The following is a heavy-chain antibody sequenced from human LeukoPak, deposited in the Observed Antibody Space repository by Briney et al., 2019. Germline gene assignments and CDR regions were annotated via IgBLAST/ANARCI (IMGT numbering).Heavy chain of an antibody. V-gene: IGHV3-21*01. J-gene: IGHJ4*02. CDR1: GFTFSSYS. CDR2: ISSSSSYI. Sequence: PGGSLRLSCAASGFTFSSYSMNWVRQAPGKGLEWVSSISSSSSYIYYADSVRGRFTISRDNAKNSLYLQMNSLRAEDTAVYYCARGFPGYSSGWYRAGVWGQGTLVTVSS. D-gene: IGHD6-19*01. CDR3: ARGFPGYSSGWYRAGV.